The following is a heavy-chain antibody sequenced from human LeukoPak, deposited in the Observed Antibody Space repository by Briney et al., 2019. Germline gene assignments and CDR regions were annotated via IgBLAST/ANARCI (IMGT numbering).Heavy chain of an antibody. V-gene: IGHV3-53*01. CDR1: GFTVTYSY. CDR2: VYSDGKT. CDR3: TRGRLSFDH. J-gene: IGHJ4*02. D-gene: IGHD6-25*01. Sequence: GGSLRLSCAASGFTVTYSYMNWVRQAPGKELEWVSVVYSDGKTYYADSVKGRFTISRDNSKNTVYLQMNSLRDEDTAVYYCTRGRLSFDHWGQGTLVTVSS.